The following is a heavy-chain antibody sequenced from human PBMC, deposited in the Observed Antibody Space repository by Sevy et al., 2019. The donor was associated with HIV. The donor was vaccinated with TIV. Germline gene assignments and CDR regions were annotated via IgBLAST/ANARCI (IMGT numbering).Heavy chain of an antibody. CDR3: ASLMGKDY. D-gene: IGHD7-27*01. Sequence: GGSLRLSCAGSGFSITSYWMHWVRQAPGKGLVWVSRMNEDGSVTNYADSVKGRFTISRDNAKNSLYLQMNSLRAEDTAVYYCASLMGKDYWGQGTLVTVSS. CDR2: MNEDGSVT. V-gene: IGHV3-74*01. CDR1: GFSITSYW. J-gene: IGHJ4*02.